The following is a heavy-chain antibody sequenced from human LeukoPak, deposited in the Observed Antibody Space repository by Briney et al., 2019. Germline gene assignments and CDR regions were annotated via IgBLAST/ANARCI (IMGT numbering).Heavy chain of an antibody. D-gene: IGHD2-2*01. CDR3: ASRKSYRSSTSCFKRYNWFDP. V-gene: IGHV4-30-2*01. CDR1: GGCISSGGYS. CDR2: IYHSGST. J-gene: IGHJ5*02. Sequence: SETLSLTCAVSGGCISSGGYSWSWIRQPPGKGLEWIGYIYHSGSTYYNPSLKSRVTISVDRSKNQFSLKLSSVTAADTAVYYCASRKSYRSSTSCFKRYNWFDPWGQGTLVTVSS.